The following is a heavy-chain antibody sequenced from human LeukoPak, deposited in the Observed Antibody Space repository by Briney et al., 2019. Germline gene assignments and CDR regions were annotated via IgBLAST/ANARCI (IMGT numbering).Heavy chain of an antibody. CDR3: ANIQKWLPY. Sequence: ASVKVSSKASGYTFTDYYMRWVRQAPGQGLEWMGWINLNSGGTHLAQEFQGRVTMTRDTSISTAYMERSRLRSDDTAMYYCANIQKWLPYWGQGTLVTVSS. CDR2: INLNSGGT. J-gene: IGHJ4*02. V-gene: IGHV1-2*02. CDR1: GYTFTDYY. D-gene: IGHD5-18*01.